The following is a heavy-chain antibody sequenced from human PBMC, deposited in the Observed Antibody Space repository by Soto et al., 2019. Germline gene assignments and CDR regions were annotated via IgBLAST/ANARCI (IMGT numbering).Heavy chain of an antibody. CDR1: GGSISSSDYY. D-gene: IGHD4-17*01. CDR3: ARDLPPTVDV. Sequence: PSETLSLTCTVSGGSISSSDYYWSWIRQPPGKGLEWIGYIYYSGSTYYNPSLKSRVTISVDTSKNQFSLKLSSVTAADTAVYYWARDLPPTVDVWGHGTTVTVSS. CDR2: IYYSGST. V-gene: IGHV4-30-4*01. J-gene: IGHJ6*02.